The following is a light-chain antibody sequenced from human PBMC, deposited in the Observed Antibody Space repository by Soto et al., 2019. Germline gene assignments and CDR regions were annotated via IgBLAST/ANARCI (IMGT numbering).Light chain of an antibody. CDR2: KAS. CDR1: QTISSW. V-gene: IGKV1-5*03. CDR3: QQSYSTPRT. Sequence: DIQMTQSPSTLSGSVGDRVTITCRASQTISSWLAWYQQKPGKAPKLLIYKASTLKRGVPSRFSGSGSGTEFTLTISSLQPEDFATYYCQQSYSTPRTFGQGTKVDI. J-gene: IGKJ1*01.